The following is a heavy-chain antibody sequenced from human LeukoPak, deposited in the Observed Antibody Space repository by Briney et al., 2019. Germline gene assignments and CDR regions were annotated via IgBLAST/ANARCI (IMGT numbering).Heavy chain of an antibody. J-gene: IGHJ6*03. V-gene: IGHV1-24*01. CDR1: GYALSELS. CDR3: ARGRGRVSGTGPYYYYYMDV. D-gene: IGHD2-8*02. CDR2: FDPEDAEK. Sequence: ASVKVSCKVSGYALSELSMHWVRQAPGEGLEWMGGFDPEDAEKIYAQKFQGRVTMTEDTSTDTAYMELSSLRSEDTAVYYCARGRGRVSGTGPYYYYYMDVWGKGTTVTVSS.